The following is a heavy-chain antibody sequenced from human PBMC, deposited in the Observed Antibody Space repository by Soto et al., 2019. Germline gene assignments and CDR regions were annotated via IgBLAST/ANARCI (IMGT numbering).Heavy chain of an antibody. CDR2: IYYSGST. V-gene: IGHV4-59*01. CDR3: ARVGRGSSRYYYYGMDV. J-gene: IGHJ6*02. CDR1: GGSISSYY. Sequence: SETLSLTCTVSGGSISSYYWSWIRQPPGKGLEWIGYIYYSGSTNYDPSLKSRVTISVDTSKNQFSLKPSSVTAADTAVYYCARVGRGSSRYYYYGMDVWGQGTTVTVSS. D-gene: IGHD6-6*01.